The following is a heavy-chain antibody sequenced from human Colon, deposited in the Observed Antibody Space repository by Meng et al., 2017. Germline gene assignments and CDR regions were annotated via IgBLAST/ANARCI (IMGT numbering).Heavy chain of an antibody. CDR2: IDHRGDP. V-gene: IGHV4-4*02. CDR1: GSSITTNSY. J-gene: IGHJ4*02. CDR3: ARHGGYYQDY. Sequence: VQLLVSGPGLVKPSGTLSLTCAVPGSSITTNSYWSWVRQSPEKGLEWIGQIDHRGDPYYNPSLKSRVTMSVDRSKSQVSLQLTSVTAADTAVYYCARHGGYYQDYWGQGTLVTVSS. D-gene: IGHD4-23*01.